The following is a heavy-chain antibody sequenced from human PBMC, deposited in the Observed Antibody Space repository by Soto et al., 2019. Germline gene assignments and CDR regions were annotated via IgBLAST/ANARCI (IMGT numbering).Heavy chain of an antibody. D-gene: IGHD6-13*01. Sequence: QVQLVQSGAEVKKPGSSVKVSCKASGGTFSSYAISWVRQAPGQGLEWMGGIIPIFGTANYAQTFQGRVTITADKSTSTAYMELSSLRSEDTAVYYCARLPGIAAAGTGYYGMDVWGQGTTVTVSS. CDR1: GGTFSSYA. V-gene: IGHV1-69*06. CDR3: ARLPGIAAAGTGYYGMDV. J-gene: IGHJ6*02. CDR2: IIPIFGTA.